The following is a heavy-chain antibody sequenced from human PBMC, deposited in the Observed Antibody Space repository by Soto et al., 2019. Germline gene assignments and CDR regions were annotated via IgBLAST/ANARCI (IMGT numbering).Heavy chain of an antibody. Sequence: PGGSLRLSCAASGFAFSTYAMTWVRQAPGKGLEWVSSVSDSGGTTFYADSVKGRFTVSRHNSKNTLYLEMNSLRAEDTALYYCAKELPYNSGRPFDYWGEGTLVTVYS. CDR1: GFAFSTYA. J-gene: IGHJ4*02. CDR2: VSDSGGTT. V-gene: IGHV3-23*01. CDR3: AKELPYNSGRPFDY. D-gene: IGHD3-10*01.